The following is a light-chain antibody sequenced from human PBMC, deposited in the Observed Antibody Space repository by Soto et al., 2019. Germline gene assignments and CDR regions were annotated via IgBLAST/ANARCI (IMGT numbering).Light chain of an antibody. J-gene: IGLJ1*01. CDR3: CSYAGGNTYV. CDR1: SSDVGAYNL. Sequence: QSVLTQPASVSGSPGQSITISCTGTSSDVGAYNLVSWYQRPPGKAPKLLIFEGTKRPSGVSSRFSGSKSGNTASLTIFGLRAEDEADYFCCSYAGGNTYVFGTGTKVTVL. CDR2: EGT. V-gene: IGLV2-23*01.